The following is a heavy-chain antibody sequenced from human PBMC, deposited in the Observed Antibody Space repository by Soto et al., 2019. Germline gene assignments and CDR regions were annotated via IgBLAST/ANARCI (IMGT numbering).Heavy chain of an antibody. CDR3: ARGLRGISFYGMDV. CDR2: IWYDGSNK. J-gene: IGHJ6*02. D-gene: IGHD3-16*01. V-gene: IGHV3-33*01. CDR1: GFTFSLYG. Sequence: QVQLVESGGGVVQPGRSLRLSCAASGFTFSLYGMHWVRQAPGKGLEWVAVIWYDGSNKFYADSVKGRFTISRDNSKNTLYLQMNSLRYEYTAVYYCARGLRGISFYGMDVWGQGTTVIVSS.